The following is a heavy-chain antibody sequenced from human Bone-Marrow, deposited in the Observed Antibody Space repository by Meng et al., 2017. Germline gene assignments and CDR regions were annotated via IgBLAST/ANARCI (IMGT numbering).Heavy chain of an antibody. D-gene: IGHD3-16*02. Sequence: ASVKVSCKASGYTFTSYAMNWVRQAPGQGLEWMGWINTNTGNPTYAQGFTGRFVFSLDTSVSTAYPQISSLKAEDTAVYYCARVMITFGGVIVDAFFDYWGQGTLVTVSS. CDR2: INTNTGNP. V-gene: IGHV7-4-1*02. CDR1: GYTFTSYA. CDR3: ARVMITFGGVIVDAFFDY. J-gene: IGHJ4*02.